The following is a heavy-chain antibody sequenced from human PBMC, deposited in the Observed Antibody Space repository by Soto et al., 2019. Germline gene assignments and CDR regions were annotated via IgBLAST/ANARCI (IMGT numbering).Heavy chain of an antibody. CDR2: ISPSSGNI. J-gene: IGHJ4*02. D-gene: IGHD5-12*01. CDR3: ARAAYNSGPGY. Sequence: PGGSLRLSCAASGFTYSSYAMSWVRQAPGKGLEWVSYISPSSGNIHYADSVKGRFTISRDNAKNSLYLQMDSLRGEDTAVYYCARAAYNSGPGYWGQGPLLTFPS. V-gene: IGHV3-48*01. CDR1: GFTYSSYA.